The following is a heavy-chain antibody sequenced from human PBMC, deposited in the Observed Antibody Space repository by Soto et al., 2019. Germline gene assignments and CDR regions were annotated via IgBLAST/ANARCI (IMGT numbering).Heavy chain of an antibody. J-gene: IGHJ4*02. CDR2: ISGSGGST. Sequence: EVQLLDSGGGLVQPGGSLRLSCAASGFTFSSYAMSWVRQAPGKGLEWVSSISGSGGSTYYADSVKGRFIISRDNSKSTLYLQMNSLRAEDTAVYYCATGTFNFDSWGQGTPVTVSS. V-gene: IGHV3-23*01. CDR1: GFTFSSYA. CDR3: ATGTFNFDS.